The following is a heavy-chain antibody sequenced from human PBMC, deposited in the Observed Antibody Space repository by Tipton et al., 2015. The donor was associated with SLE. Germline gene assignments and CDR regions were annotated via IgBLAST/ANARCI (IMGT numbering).Heavy chain of an antibody. CDR2: MNPNSGNT. J-gene: IGHJ4*02. D-gene: IGHD2-2*01. CDR3: ARSRSRGAHHY. Sequence: QSGPEVKKPGASVKVSCKASGYTFTGYYMHWVRQAPGQGLEWMGWMNPNSGNTGYAQKFQGRVTMTRNTSISTAYMELSSLRSEDTAVYYCARSRSRGAHHYWGQGTLVTVSS. CDR1: GYTFTGYY. V-gene: IGHV1-8*02.